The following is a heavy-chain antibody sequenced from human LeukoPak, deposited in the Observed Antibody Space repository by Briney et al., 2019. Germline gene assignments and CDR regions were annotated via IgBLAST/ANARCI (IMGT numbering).Heavy chain of an antibody. V-gene: IGHV4-30-4*01. CDR3: AREVNVPAGSDGFDI. D-gene: IGHD2-2*01. CDR2: MPYNGGS. Sequence: SETLSLTXTVSGDSITSANYFWSWIRQPPGEDLQWIGYMPYNGGSSYNPSLTSRATISLDTSKNEFSLRLSSVTAPDTATYYCAREVNVPAGSDGFDIWGQGTMVTVSP. CDR1: GDSITSANYF. J-gene: IGHJ3*02.